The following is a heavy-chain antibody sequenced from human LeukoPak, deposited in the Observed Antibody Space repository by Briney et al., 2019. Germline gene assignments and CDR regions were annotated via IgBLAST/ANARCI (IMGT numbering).Heavy chain of an antibody. J-gene: IGHJ3*02. CDR1: GGSISGSSYY. CDR3: ARGRYGGNALLYDAFDI. CDR2: IYYSGST. D-gene: IGHD4-23*01. V-gene: IGHV4-61*01. Sequence: SETLSLTCTVSGGSISGSSYYWSWIRQPPGKGLEWIGYIYYSGSTNYNPSLKSRVTISVDTSKNQFSLKLSSVTAADTAVYYCARGRYGGNALLYDAFDIWGQGTMVTVSS.